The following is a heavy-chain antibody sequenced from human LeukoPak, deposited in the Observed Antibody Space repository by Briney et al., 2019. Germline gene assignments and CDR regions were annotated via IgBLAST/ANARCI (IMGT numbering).Heavy chain of an antibody. D-gene: IGHD6-13*01. CDR1: GYTFTGYY. CDR3: ARDHQQLVPEYFHH. J-gene: IGHJ1*01. V-gene: IGHV1-18*04. Sequence: ASVKVSCKASGYTFTGYYMHWVRQAPGQGLEWIGWISAYNGNTNYAQKLQGRVTMTTDTSTSTAYMELRSLRSDDTAMYYCARDHQQLVPEYFHHWGQGTLVTVSS. CDR2: ISAYNGNT.